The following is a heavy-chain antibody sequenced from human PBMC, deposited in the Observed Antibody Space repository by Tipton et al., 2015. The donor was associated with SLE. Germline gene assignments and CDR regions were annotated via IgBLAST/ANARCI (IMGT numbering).Heavy chain of an antibody. CDR1: GFPFDSHA. CDR2: ISFDGIRK. V-gene: IGHV3-30*04. CDR3: ARGGGLITPSDY. Sequence: RSLRLSCAASGFPFDSHAMHWVRQAPGKGLEWVTVISFDGIRKFYADSVKGRFTISRDNSNNLLYLQMNSLTPEDTAVYFCARGGGLITPSDYWGQGTLVTVSS. D-gene: IGHD1-20*01. J-gene: IGHJ4*02.